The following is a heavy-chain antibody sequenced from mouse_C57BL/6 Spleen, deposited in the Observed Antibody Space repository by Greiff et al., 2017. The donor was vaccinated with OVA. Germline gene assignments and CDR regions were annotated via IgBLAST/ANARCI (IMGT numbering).Heavy chain of an antibody. Sequence: QVQLQQPGAELVRPGTSVKLSCKASGYTFTSYWMHWVKQRPGQGLEWIGVIDPSDSYTNYNQKFKGKATLTVDTSSSTAYMQLSSLTSEDSAVYYCARGGGLRQPGNWYFDVWGTGTTVTVSS. J-gene: IGHJ1*03. CDR1: GYTFTSYW. CDR2: IDPSDSYT. CDR3: ARGGGLRQPGNWYFDV. D-gene: IGHD2-4*01. V-gene: IGHV1-59*01.